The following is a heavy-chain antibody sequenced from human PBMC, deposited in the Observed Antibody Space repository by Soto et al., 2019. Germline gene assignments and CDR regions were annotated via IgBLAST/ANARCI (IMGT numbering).Heavy chain of an antibody. J-gene: IGHJ4*02. CDR3: ARHGYGRSM. CDR2: IYYSGST. D-gene: IGHD5-12*01. V-gene: IGHV4-39*01. CDR1: GGSISSSSYD. Sequence: QLQLQESGPGLVTPSETLSLTCTVSGGSISSSSYDWGWIRQPPGKGLEWIGSIYYSGSTYYNPSLNSRVTISVDTSTNQFSLQLSSVTDADTSVYYCARHGYGRSMWGQGTLVTVSS.